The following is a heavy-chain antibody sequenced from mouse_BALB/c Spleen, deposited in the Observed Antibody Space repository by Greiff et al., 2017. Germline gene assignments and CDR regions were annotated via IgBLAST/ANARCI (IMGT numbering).Heavy chain of an antibody. CDR1: GYSFTSYW. V-gene: IGHV1S126*01. CDR3: ARGYYGSSLAWFAY. CDR2: IDPSDSET. Sequence: VQLVESGPQLVRPGASVKISCKASGYSFTSYWMHWVKQRPGQGLEWIGMIDPSDSETRLNQKFKDKATLTVDKSSSTAYMQLSSPTSEDSAVYYCARGYYGSSLAWFAYWGQGTLVTVSA. D-gene: IGHD1-1*01. J-gene: IGHJ3*01.